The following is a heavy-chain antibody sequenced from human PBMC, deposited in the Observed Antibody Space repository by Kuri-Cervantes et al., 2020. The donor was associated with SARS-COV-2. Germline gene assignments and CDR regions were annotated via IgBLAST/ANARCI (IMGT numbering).Heavy chain of an antibody. J-gene: IGHJ4*02. CDR3: ARVRLGELSLLFDY. CDR1: GFTFSSYS. CDR2: ISSSSSTI. D-gene: IGHD3-16*02. Sequence: GGSLRLSCAASGFTFSSYSMNWVRQAPGKGLEWVSYISSSSSTIYYADSVKGRFTISRDNAKNSLYLQMNSLRAEDTAVYYCARVRLGELSLLFDYWGQGTLVTVSS. V-gene: IGHV3-48*01.